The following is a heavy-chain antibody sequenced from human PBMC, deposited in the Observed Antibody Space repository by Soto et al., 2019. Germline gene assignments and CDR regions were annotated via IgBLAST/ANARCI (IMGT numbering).Heavy chain of an antibody. Sequence: QVQLQESGPGLVKPSQTLSLTCTVSGDTISSGDYYWSWIRQPPGKGLAWIGYIYYSGVTYYSPSLKGRLTISFATSKTQFSLKVASVTVADTAVYYCARQEANYVGGQYFCDSWSQGTLVTVSS. D-gene: IGHD3-16*01. CDR2: IYYSGVT. V-gene: IGHV4-30-4*08. CDR1: GDTISSGDYY. CDR3: ARQEANYVGGQYFCDS. J-gene: IGHJ4*02.